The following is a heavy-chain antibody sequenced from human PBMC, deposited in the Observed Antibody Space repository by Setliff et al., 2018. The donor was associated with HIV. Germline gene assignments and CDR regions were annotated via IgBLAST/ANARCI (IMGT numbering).Heavy chain of an antibody. CDR1: GYTFSNYG. Sequence: ASVKVSCKASGYTFSNYGMNWVRQAPGQGLEWMGWINTNTGNPTYAQDFTGRFVFSLDTSVSTAYLQISSLKAEDTAVYYCARAPFLQFFRGSPYYFDYWGQGSLVTVSS. D-gene: IGHD3-10*01. CDR2: INTNTGNP. CDR3: ARAPFLQFFRGSPYYFDY. J-gene: IGHJ4*02. V-gene: IGHV7-4-1*02.